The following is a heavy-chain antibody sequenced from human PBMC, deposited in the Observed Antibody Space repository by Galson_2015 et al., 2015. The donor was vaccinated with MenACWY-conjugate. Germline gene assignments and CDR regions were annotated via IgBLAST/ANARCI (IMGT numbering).Heavy chain of an antibody. J-gene: IGHJ2*01. CDR3: ARMMANYWYFDF. V-gene: IGHV5-51*01. CDR2: IYPGDSDT. Sequence: KPGESLKISCKASGYSFTNYWIGWVRQMPGKGLEWMGIIYPGDSDTRYSPSFHGQVTISADKSISTAYLQWSNLKASDTAMYYCARMMANYWYFDFWGRGTLVTVSA. CDR1: GYSFTNYW. D-gene: IGHD5-24*01.